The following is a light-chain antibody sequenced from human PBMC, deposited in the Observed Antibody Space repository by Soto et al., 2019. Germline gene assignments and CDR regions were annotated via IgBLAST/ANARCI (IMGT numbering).Light chain of an antibody. CDR1: QGISSY. Sequence: IQLTHPPSSLAAYVGEGGTITFRASQGISSYLAWYQQKPGKAPKLLIYAASTLQSGVPSRFSGSGSGTDFTLTISSLQPEDFATYYCQQLNSYPLTFGQGTRLEIK. V-gene: IGKV1-9*01. J-gene: IGKJ5*01. CDR2: AAS. CDR3: QQLNSYPLT.